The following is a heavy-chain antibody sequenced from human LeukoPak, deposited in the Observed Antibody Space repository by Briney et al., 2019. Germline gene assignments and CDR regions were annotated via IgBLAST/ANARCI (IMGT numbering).Heavy chain of an antibody. V-gene: IGHV4-38-2*02. Sequence: SETLSLTCTVSGYSISSGYYWGWIRQPPGKGLEWIGSIYHSGSTYYNPSLKSRVTISVDTSKNQFSLKLSSVTAADTAVYYCARMYYDFWSGYPSLDAFDIWGQGTMVTVSS. CDR2: IYHSGST. CDR3: ARMYYDFWSGYPSLDAFDI. CDR1: GYSISSGYY. J-gene: IGHJ3*02. D-gene: IGHD3-3*01.